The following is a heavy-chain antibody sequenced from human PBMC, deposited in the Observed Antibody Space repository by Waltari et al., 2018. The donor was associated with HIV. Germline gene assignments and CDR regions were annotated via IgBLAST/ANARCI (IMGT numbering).Heavy chain of an antibody. CDR3: ARGNVDY. V-gene: IGHV1-3*01. CDR1: GYTFTRFD. D-gene: IGHD4-4*01. J-gene: IGHJ4*02. CDR2: INPGNGDT. Sequence: QVPFVQSGAEVKKPGASVKVSCKTSGYTFTRFDIHWVRQAPGQSIEWMGWINPGNGDTKYSQKFQARLTITRDTSATTAYMELNSLTSEDTAMYYCARGNVDYWGQGTLVTVSS.